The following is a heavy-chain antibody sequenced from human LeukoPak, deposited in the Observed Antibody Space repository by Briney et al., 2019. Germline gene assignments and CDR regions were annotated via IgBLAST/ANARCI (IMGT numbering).Heavy chain of an antibody. V-gene: IGHV1-8*01. CDR3: ARMLTSGSYFLRDFYYYYGMDV. Sequence: ASVKVSFKASGYTFTSYDINWVRQATGQGREWMGWMNPNSGNTGYAHKFQGRVTMTRNTSISRAYMKLSSLRSEDTAVYYYARMLTSGSYFLRDFYYYYGMDVWGQGTTVTVSS. J-gene: IGHJ6*02. CDR1: GYTFTSYD. CDR2: MNPNSGNT. D-gene: IGHD3-10*01.